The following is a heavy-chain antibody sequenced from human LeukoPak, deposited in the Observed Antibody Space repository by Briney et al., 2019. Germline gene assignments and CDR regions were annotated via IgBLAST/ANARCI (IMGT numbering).Heavy chain of an antibody. CDR3: AREVYYYDSSGYQPLLGAFDI. D-gene: IGHD3-22*01. CDR2: ISSGSSYI. V-gene: IGHV3-21*01. Sequence: GGSLRLSCAASGFTFSSYSMNWVRQAPGKGLEWVSSISSGSSYIYYADSVKGRFTISRDNAKNSLYLQMNSLRAEDTAVYYCAREVYYYDSSGYQPLLGAFDIWGQGTMVTVSS. CDR1: GFTFSSYS. J-gene: IGHJ3*02.